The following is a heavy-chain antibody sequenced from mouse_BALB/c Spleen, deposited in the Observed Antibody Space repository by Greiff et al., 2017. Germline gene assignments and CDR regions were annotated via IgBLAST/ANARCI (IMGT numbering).Heavy chain of an antibody. CDR3: ARGPRAMDY. CDR1: GYTFTSYN. CDR2: IYPGNGDT. J-gene: IGHJ4*01. V-gene: IGHV1-12*01. Sequence: LQQPGAELVKPGASVKMSCKASGYTFTSYNMHWVKQTPGQGLEWIGAIYPGNGDTSYNQKFKGKATLTADKSSSTAYMQLSSLTSEDSAVYYCARGPRAMDYWGQGTSVTVSS.